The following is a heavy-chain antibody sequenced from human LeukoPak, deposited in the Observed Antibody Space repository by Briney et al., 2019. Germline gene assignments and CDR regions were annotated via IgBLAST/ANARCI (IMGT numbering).Heavy chain of an antibody. CDR1: GFTFSSYS. Sequence: PGGSLRLSCAASGFTFSSYSMNWVRQAPGKGLEWVSFINSRSSTIYYADSVKGRFTISRDNSKTTLYLQMNSLRAEDTAVYYCAKAFGLAAGRGGFDYWDQGTLVTVSS. V-gene: IGHV3-48*01. D-gene: IGHD6-13*01. J-gene: IGHJ4*02. CDR2: INSRSSTI. CDR3: AKAFGLAAGRGGFDY.